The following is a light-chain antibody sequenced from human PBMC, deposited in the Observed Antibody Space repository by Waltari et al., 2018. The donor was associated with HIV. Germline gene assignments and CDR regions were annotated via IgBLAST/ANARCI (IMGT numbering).Light chain of an antibody. Sequence: QSVLTQPPSVSGAPGQSVTIPCTGGNHNIGADYGVHWYRQLPGTAPKLLIYDNNNRPSGVPDRFSGSKSGTSASLAITGLQAEDEADYYCQSYDSGLGGVFGGGTKLIVL. CDR1: NHNIGADYG. CDR2: DNN. CDR3: QSYDSGLGGV. J-gene: IGLJ2*01. V-gene: IGLV1-40*01.